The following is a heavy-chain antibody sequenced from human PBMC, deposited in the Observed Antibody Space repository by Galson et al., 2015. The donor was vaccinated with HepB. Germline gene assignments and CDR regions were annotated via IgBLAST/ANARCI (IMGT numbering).Heavy chain of an antibody. J-gene: IGHJ4*02. V-gene: IGHV3-23*01. CDR2: ISGSGGST. CDR3: AKVHTAMVYYFDY. Sequence: SLRLSCAASGFTFSSYAMSWVRQAPGKGLEWVSAISGSGGSTYYADSVKGRFTISRDNSKNTLYLQMNSLRAEDTAVYYCAKVHTAMVYYFDYWGQGTLVTVSS. CDR1: GFTFSSYA. D-gene: IGHD5-18*01.